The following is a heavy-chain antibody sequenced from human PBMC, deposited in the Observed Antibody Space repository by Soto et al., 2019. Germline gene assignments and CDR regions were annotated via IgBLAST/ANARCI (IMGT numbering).Heavy chain of an antibody. J-gene: IGHJ5*02. V-gene: IGHV1-18*01. Sequence: ASVKVSCKASGYTFTSYGISWVRQAPGQGLEWMGWISAYNGNTNYAQKLQGRVTMTTDTSTSTAYMELRSLRSDDTAVYYCARSRVRQQHRMYWFDPWGQGTLVTVSS. CDR1: GYTFTSYG. CDR3: ARSRVRQQHRMYWFDP. CDR2: ISAYNGNT. D-gene: IGHD6-13*01.